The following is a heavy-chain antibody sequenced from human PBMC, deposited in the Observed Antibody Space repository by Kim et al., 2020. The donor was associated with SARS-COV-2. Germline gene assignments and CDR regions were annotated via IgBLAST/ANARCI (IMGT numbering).Heavy chain of an antibody. CDR3: AREGGYDYVWGRLRGGFDY. Sequence: SETLSLTCAVYGGSFSGYYWSWIRQPPGKGLEWIGEINHSGSTNYNPSLKSRVTISVDTSKNQFSLKLSSVTAADTAVYYCAREGGYDYVWGRLRGGFDYWGQGTLVTVSS. V-gene: IGHV4-34*01. J-gene: IGHJ4*02. CDR2: INHSGST. CDR1: GGSFSGYY. D-gene: IGHD3-16*01.